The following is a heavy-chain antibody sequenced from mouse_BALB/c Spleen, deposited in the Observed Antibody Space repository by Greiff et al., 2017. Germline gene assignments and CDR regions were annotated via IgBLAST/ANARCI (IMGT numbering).Heavy chain of an antibody. CDR2: IDPFNGGT. Sequence: VQLQQSGPELMKPGASVKISCKASGYSFTSYYMHWVKQSHGKSLEWIGYIDPFNGGTSYNQKFKGKATLTVDKSSSTAYMHLSSLTSEDSAVYYCARKEYGNYFDYWGQGTTLTVSS. D-gene: IGHD2-10*02. J-gene: IGHJ2*01. V-gene: IGHV1S135*01. CDR1: GYSFTSYY. CDR3: ARKEYGNYFDY.